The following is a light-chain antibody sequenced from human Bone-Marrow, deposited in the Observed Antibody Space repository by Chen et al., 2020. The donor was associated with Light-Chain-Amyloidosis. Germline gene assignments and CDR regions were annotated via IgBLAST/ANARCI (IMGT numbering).Light chain of an antibody. V-gene: IGLV6-57*01. CDR1: SGSIATNY. J-gene: IGLJ3*02. CDR3: QSYQGSSQGV. Sequence: NFMLTQPHSVSESPGKTVIISCTRSSGSIATNYVQWYQQRPGSSPTTVIYEDYQRPSGVPDRFSGSIDRSSNSASRAISGLKTEDEADYYCQSYQGSSQGVFGGGTKLTVL. CDR2: EDY.